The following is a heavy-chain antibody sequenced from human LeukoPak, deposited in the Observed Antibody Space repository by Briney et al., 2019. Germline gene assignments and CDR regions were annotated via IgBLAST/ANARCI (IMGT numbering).Heavy chain of an antibody. CDR1: GFTFSSYS. Sequence: GGSLRLSCAASGFTFSSYSMNWVRQAPGKGLEWVSSISSSSSYIYYADSVKGRFTISRDNSKNTLYLQMNSLRAEDTAVYYCAKDAGYSYGYRRIGFDYWGQGTLVTVSS. CDR3: AKDAGYSYGYRRIGFDY. CDR2: ISSSSSYI. D-gene: IGHD5-18*01. J-gene: IGHJ4*02. V-gene: IGHV3-21*04.